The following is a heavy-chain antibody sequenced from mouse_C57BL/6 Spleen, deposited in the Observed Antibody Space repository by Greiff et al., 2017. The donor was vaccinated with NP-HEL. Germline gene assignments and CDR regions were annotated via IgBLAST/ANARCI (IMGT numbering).Heavy chain of an antibody. J-gene: IGHJ1*03. CDR3: ARALYYYGSSYWYFDV. Sequence: VKLQQPGAELVKPGASVKMSCKASGYTFTSYWITWVKQRPGQGLEWIGDIYPGSGSTNYNEKFKSKATLTVDTSSSTAYMQLSSLTSEDSAVYYCARALYYYGSSYWYFDVWGTGTTVTVSS. V-gene: IGHV1-55*01. CDR2: IYPGSGST. D-gene: IGHD1-1*01. CDR1: GYTFTSYW.